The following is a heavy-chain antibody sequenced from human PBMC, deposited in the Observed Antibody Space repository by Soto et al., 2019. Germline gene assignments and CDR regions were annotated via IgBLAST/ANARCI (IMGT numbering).Heavy chain of an antibody. Sequence: GGSLRLSCAASGFTFSNYAMAWVRRAPGKGLEWVSAISGSADDTSYPDSVKGRFTISRDNSKNTLYLQMNSLGAEDTALYYCAKGFAPPLYYFDFWGQGTLVTVSS. D-gene: IGHD3-3*01. J-gene: IGHJ4*02. V-gene: IGHV3-23*01. CDR1: GFTFSNYA. CDR3: AKGFAPPLYYFDF. CDR2: ISGSADDT.